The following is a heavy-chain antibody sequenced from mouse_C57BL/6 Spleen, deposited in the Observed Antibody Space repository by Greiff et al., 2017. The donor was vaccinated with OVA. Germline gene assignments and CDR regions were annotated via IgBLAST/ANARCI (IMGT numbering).Heavy chain of an antibody. CDR3: ARDYYYGSSYWYFDV. CDR2: IYPGDGDT. J-gene: IGHJ1*03. CDR1: GYAFSSYW. V-gene: IGHV1-80*01. D-gene: IGHD1-1*01. Sequence: QVQLQQSGAELVKPGASVTISCKASGYAFSSYWMNWVQQRPGKGLEWIGQIYPGDGDTNYNGKFKGKATLTADKSSSTAYMQLSSLTAEDSAVYFCARDYYYGSSYWYFDVWGTGTTVTVSS.